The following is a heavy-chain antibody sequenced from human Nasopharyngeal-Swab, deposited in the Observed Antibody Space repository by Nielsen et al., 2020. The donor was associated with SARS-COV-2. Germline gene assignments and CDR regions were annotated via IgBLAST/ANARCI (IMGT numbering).Heavy chain of an antibody. D-gene: IGHD5-24*01. CDR2: VSYDGSSK. V-gene: IGHV3-30-3*01. Sequence: VRQAPGKGLEWVAVVSYDGSSKYYADSVKGRFTISRDNSKNTLYPQMNSLRAEDTAVFYCARDMGRDGYNYPFDYWGQGTLVTVSS. J-gene: IGHJ4*02. CDR3: ARDMGRDGYNYPFDY.